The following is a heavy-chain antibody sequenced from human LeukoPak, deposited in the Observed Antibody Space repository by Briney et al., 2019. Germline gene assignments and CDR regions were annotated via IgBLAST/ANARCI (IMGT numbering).Heavy chain of an antibody. J-gene: IGHJ4*02. CDR2: ISYDGSNK. CDR1: GFTFSSYA. D-gene: IGHD6-13*01. Sequence: GGSLRLSCAASGFTFSSYAMHWVRQAPGKGLEWVAVISYDGSNKYYADSVKGRFTTSRDNSKNTLYLQMNSLRAEDTAVYYCARGREPIAAEFDYWGQGTLVTVSS. V-gene: IGHV3-30*01. CDR3: ARGREPIAAEFDY.